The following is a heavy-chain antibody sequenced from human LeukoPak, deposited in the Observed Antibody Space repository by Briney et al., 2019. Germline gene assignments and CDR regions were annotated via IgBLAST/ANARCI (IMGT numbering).Heavy chain of an antibody. CDR2: ISSSSSYI. J-gene: IGHJ4*02. Sequence: GGSLRLSCAASGFTFSNYNMNWVRQAPGKGLEWVSSISSSSSYIYYADSLRGRFTISRDNAENSLYLQMISLRAEDTAVYYCARGRDGSQSPIDYWGQGTLVTVSS. V-gene: IGHV3-21*01. CDR1: GFTFSNYN. CDR3: ARGRDGSQSPIDY. D-gene: IGHD5-24*01.